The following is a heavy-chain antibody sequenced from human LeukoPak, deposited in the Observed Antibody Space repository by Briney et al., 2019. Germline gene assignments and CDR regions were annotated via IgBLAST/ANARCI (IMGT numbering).Heavy chain of an antibody. D-gene: IGHD1-26*01. CDR1: GFTFTTYA. CDR3: AKASGGSYFDY. V-gene: IGHV3-23*01. J-gene: IGHJ4*02. Sequence: AGGSLRLSCAASGFTFTTYAMNWVRQSPGKGLGWVSTMGVSGGSTYYEDSVKGRLTISRDNSKNTLYLQMNRLTAEDTAVDYCAKASGGSYFDYWGQGTLVTVSS. CDR2: MGVSGGST.